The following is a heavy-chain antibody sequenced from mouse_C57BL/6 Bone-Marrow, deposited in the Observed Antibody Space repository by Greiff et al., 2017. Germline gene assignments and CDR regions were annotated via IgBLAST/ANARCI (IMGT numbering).Heavy chain of an antibody. V-gene: IGHV1-55*01. D-gene: IGHD2-3*01. CDR2: IYPGSGST. Sequence: QVQLKQPGAELVKPGASVKMSCKASGYTFTSYWITWVKQRPGQGLEWIGDIYPGSGSTNYNEKFKSKATLTVDTSSSTAYMQLSSLTSEDSAVYYCAREDDGYSSWFADWGQGTLVTVSA. J-gene: IGHJ3*01. CDR3: AREDDGYSSWFAD. CDR1: GYTFTSYW.